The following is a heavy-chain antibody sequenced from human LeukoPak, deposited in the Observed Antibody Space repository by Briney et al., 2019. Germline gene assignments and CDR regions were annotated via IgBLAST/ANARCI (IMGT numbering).Heavy chain of an antibody. D-gene: IGHD3-9*01. Sequence: ASVKVSCKASGDTLTGYYMHWVRQAPGQGLEWMGWISPNSGGTNYAQKFQGRVTMTRDTSISTAYMELSNLKSDDTAVYYCARAGITIFLDYWGQGTLVTVSS. V-gene: IGHV1-2*02. CDR2: ISPNSGGT. J-gene: IGHJ4*02. CDR1: GDTLTGYY. CDR3: ARAGITIFLDY.